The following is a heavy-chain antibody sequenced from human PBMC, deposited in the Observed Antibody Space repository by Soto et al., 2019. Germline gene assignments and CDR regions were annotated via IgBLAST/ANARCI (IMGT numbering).Heavy chain of an antibody. CDR2: TRNKANSYTT. D-gene: IGHD2-2*01. CDR1: GFTFSDHY. Sequence: GGSLRLSCAASGFTFSDHYMDWVRQAPGKGLEWVGRTRNKANSYTTEYAASVKGRFTISRDDSKNSLYLQMNSLKSDDTAVYYCARARCCSTSCYYYYGMDVWGQGTTVTVSS. V-gene: IGHV3-72*01. CDR3: ARARCCSTSCYYYYGMDV. J-gene: IGHJ6*02.